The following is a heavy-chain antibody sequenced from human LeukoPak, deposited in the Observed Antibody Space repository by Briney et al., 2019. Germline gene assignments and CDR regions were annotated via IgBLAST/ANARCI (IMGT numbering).Heavy chain of an antibody. D-gene: IGHD3-3*01. CDR2: ISESGSGT. CDR1: GFTFNTCA. CDR3: AKGVFGVNRDFDY. J-gene: IGHJ4*02. Sequence: GGSLRLSCEASGFTFNTCAMSWVRQAPGKGLEWVSAISESGSGTYYADSVKGRFTISRDNSKNTLYLQMNSLRVDDTALYYCAKGVFGVNRDFDYWGQGTLVTVSS. V-gene: IGHV3-23*01.